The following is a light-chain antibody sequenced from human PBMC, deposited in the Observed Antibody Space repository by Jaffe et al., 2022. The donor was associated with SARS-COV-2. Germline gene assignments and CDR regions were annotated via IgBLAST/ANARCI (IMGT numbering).Light chain of an antibody. J-gene: IGLJ3*02. CDR1: SSNIGAGYD. Sequence: QSVLTQPPSVSGAPGQRVTISCTGSSSNIGAGYDVHWYQQLPGAAPKLLIYDNTNRPSGVPDRFSGSKSGTSASLTITGIHAEDEADYYCQSFDGSLSDSGVYGSLSETGVFGGGTRLTVL. CDR2: DNT. CDR3: QSFDGSLSDSGVYGSLSETGV. V-gene: IGLV1-40*01.